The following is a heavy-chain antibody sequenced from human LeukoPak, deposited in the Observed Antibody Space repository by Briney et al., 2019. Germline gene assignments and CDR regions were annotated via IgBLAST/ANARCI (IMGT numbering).Heavy chain of an antibody. CDR1: GYTFTSYG. CDR3: AIIPGYNWNDGLRDY. Sequence: GASVKVSCKASGYTFTSYGISWVRQAPGQGLEWMGWISAYNCNTNYAQKLQGRVTMTTDTSTSTVYMELRSLRSDDTAVYYCAIIPGYNWNDGLRDYWGQGTLVTVSS. D-gene: IGHD1-1*01. J-gene: IGHJ4*02. CDR2: ISAYNCNT. V-gene: IGHV1-18*01.